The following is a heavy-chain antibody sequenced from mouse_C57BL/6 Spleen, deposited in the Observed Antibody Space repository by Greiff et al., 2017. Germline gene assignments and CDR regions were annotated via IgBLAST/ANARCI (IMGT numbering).Heavy chain of an antibody. CDR1: GFTFSSYA. Sequence: EVKVEESGEGLVKPGGSLKLSCAASGFTFSSYAMSWVRQTPEKRLEWVAYISSGGDYIYYADTVKGRFTISRDNARNTLYLQMSSLKSEDTAMYYCTRDGHYGNYGDYFDYWGQGTTLTVSS. CDR2: ISSGGDYI. V-gene: IGHV5-9-1*02. D-gene: IGHD2-1*01. J-gene: IGHJ2*01. CDR3: TRDGHYGNYGDYFDY.